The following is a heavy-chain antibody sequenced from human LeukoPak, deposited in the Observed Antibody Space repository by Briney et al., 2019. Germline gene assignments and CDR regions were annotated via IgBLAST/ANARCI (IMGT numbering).Heavy chain of an antibody. Sequence: SETLSLTCAVYGGSFSGYYWSWIRQPPGKGLEWIGEINHSGSTNYNPSLKSRVTISVDTSKNQFSLRLSSVTAADTAVYYCARGLLPDYWGQGTLVTVSS. CDR2: INHSGST. V-gene: IGHV4-34*01. CDR1: GGSFSGYY. CDR3: ARGLLPDY. J-gene: IGHJ4*02. D-gene: IGHD2/OR15-2a*01.